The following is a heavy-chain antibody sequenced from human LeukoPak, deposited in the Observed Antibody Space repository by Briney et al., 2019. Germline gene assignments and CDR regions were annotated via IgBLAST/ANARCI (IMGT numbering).Heavy chain of an antibody. CDR2: INSDGSST. CDR3: VRGAPFDY. Sequence: GGSLRLSCAASGFTFSNYWMHWIRQAPGNGLIWVSRINSDGSSTAYADSVKGRFTISRDNAKSTLYLQMNSLRVEDTAVYYCVRGAPFDYWGQGILVTVSS. V-gene: IGHV3-74*01. CDR1: GFTFSNYW. J-gene: IGHJ4*02.